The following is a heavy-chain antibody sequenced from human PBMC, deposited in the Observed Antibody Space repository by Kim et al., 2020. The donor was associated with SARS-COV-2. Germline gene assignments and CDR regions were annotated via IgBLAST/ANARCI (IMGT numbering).Heavy chain of an antibody. CDR2: ITHSGVT. CDR3: ATRGGLGFCSTFSCLDC. CDR1: GAPFNNYS. V-gene: IGHV4-34*01. J-gene: IGHJ6*02. Sequence: SETLSLTCGVYGAPFNNYSWNWVRQSPGKGLEWIGQITHSGVTSYNPSLKTRVIMSADTSKNQVSLKLTSVTAADTAFYYCATRGGLGFCSTFSCLDCWGPGTTVTVSS. D-gene: IGHD3-16*01.